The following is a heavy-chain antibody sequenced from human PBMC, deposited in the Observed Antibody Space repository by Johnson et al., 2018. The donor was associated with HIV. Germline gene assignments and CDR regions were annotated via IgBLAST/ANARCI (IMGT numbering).Heavy chain of an antibody. J-gene: IGHJ3*02. D-gene: IGHD6-19*01. CDR3: AKGGSAVAVAFDI. V-gene: IGHV3-30*04. Sequence: VQLVESGGGVVQPGRSLRLSCTASGFTFSNYPMHWVRQAPGKGLEWVAVISYDGNNKYYADSLKGRFTISRDNSKNTLYLQMNSLRAEDTAVYYCAKGGSAVAVAFDIWGQGTMVTVSS. CDR1: GFTFSNYP. CDR2: ISYDGNNK.